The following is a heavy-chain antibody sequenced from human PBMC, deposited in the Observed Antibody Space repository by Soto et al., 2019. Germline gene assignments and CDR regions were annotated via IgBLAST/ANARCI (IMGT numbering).Heavy chain of an antibody. CDR2: IYYSGST. J-gene: IGHJ4*02. CDR1: GGSVSSGSYY. V-gene: IGHV4-61*01. Sequence: SETLSLTCTVSGGSVSSGSYYWSWIRQPPGKGLEWIGYIYYSGSTNYNPSIKSRVTISVETSKNQLSLKLSSVTAADTAVYYCARVESITMVRGGIDYWGQGTLVTVSS. CDR3: ARVESITMVRGGIDY. D-gene: IGHD3-10*01.